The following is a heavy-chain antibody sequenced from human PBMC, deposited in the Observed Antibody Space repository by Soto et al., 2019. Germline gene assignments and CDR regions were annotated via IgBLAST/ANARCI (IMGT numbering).Heavy chain of an antibody. Sequence: GGSLRLSCAASGFTFSGYAMTWVRQAPGKGLEWVSAISGSGGRTYSAASVKARFNIYRDNSKNTLYMQMNSLRAEDTAVYYCAKDWGVRGRGLGDAFDIWGQGTMVTVSS. V-gene: IGHV3-23*01. J-gene: IGHJ3*02. CDR3: AKDWGVRGRGLGDAFDI. CDR1: GFTFSGYA. D-gene: IGHD3-16*01. CDR2: ISGSGGRT.